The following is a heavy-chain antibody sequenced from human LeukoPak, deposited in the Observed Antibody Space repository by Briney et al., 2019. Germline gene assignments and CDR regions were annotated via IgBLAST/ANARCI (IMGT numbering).Heavy chain of an antibody. V-gene: IGHV3-43D*03. CDR1: GFTFDDYA. J-gene: IGHJ4*02. CDR3: AKGTSSWHEFDY. CDR2: ITWDAGST. Sequence: GGSLRLSCAASGFTFDDYAMHWVRQAPGKGLEWVSLITWDAGSTYYADSVKGRFTISRDNSKNSLYLQMNSLRAEDTALYYCAKGTSSWHEFDYWGQGTLVTVSS. D-gene: IGHD6-13*01.